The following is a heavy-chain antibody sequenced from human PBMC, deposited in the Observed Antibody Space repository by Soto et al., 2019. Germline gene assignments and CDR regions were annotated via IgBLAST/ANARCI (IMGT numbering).Heavy chain of an antibody. J-gene: IGHJ4*02. CDR2: IIPIPGIQ. D-gene: IGHD3-10*01. CDR3: ARDGYTGSYHQY. V-gene: IGHV1-69*08. CDR1: EGTFTNYS. Sequence: QVQLVQSGAEVKKPGSSVRVSCKAPEGTFTNYSISWVRQAPGQGLEWMGKIIPIPGIQKHAQKFQGRITIIADKSTSTAYMDLTSLRSDDTAVYFCARDGYTGSYHQYWGQGTLVTVSS.